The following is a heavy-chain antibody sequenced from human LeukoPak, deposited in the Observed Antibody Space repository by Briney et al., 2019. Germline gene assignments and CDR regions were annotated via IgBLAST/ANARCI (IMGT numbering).Heavy chain of an antibody. V-gene: IGHV1-69*01. Sequence: SVKVSCKASGGTFSSYAISWVRQAPGQGLEWMGGIIPIFGTANYAQKFQGRVTITADESTSTAYMELSSLRSEDTAVYYCVRYFGGLHYGMDVWGQGTTVTVSS. D-gene: IGHD3-10*01. J-gene: IGHJ6*02. CDR2: IIPIFGTA. CDR3: VRYFGGLHYGMDV. CDR1: GGTFSSYA.